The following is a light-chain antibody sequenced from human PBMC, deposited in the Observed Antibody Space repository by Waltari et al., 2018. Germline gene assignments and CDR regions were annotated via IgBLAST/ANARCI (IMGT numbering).Light chain of an antibody. J-gene: IGLJ1*01. CDR3: KSYTTSSTFV. Sequence: QSALTQPASVSGSPGQSITISCTGTTSDVGGRQPVSCYQQHPGKAPKLGIYDVDKRPSGISNRFAGSRSGNTASLSISGLQAEDEADYYCKSYTTSSTFVFGTGTQVTVL. CDR1: TSDVGGRQP. V-gene: IGLV2-14*03. CDR2: DVD.